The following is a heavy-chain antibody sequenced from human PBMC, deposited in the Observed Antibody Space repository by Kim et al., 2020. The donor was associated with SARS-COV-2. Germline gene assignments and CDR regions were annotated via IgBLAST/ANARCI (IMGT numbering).Heavy chain of an antibody. CDR1: GFTFSSYG. J-gene: IGHJ3*02. CDR3: AKEAGDSSGSGIDDAFDI. Sequence: GGSLRLSCAASGFTFSSYGMHWVRQAPGKGLEWVALISYDGSNKYYADSVKGRFTISRDNSKNTLYLQMNSLRAEDTAVYYCAKEAGDSSGSGIDDAFDIVGQGTMVTVSS. D-gene: IGHD3-22*01. CDR2: ISYDGSNK. V-gene: IGHV3-30*18.